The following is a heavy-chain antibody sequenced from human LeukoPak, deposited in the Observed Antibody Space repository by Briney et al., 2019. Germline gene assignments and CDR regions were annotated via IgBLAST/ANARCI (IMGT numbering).Heavy chain of an antibody. CDR1: GGSISSSSYY. CDR2: ISGSGGST. J-gene: IGHJ4*02. V-gene: IGHV3-23*01. D-gene: IGHD3-3*01. Sequence: ETLSLTCTVSGGSISSSSYYWGWVRQAPGKGLEWVSAISGSGGSTYYADSVKGRFTISRDNSKNTLYLQMNSLRAEDTAVYYCAKGGSVSGYYRGAFDYWGQGTLVTVSS. CDR3: AKGGSVSGYYRGAFDY.